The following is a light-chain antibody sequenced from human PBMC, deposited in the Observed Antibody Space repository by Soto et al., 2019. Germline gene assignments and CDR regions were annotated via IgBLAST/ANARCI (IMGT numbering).Light chain of an antibody. V-gene: IGKV2-28*01. CDR2: LGP. CDR1: QSLLHSNGYNY. CDR3: MQNLRTPFT. Sequence: IVMTQSQLSLPVTPGEPASISCRSSQSLLHSNGYNYLDWYLQKSGQSSQLLIYLGPNRASGVPDRCSGSGSVTDFTLKISRVEADAVGVYYWMQNLRTPFTFGPGTKVDIK. J-gene: IGKJ3*01.